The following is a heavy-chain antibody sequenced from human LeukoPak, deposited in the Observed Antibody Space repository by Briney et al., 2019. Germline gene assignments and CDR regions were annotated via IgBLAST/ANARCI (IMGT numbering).Heavy chain of an antibody. J-gene: IGHJ4*02. CDR2: IDTSGST. Sequence: SETLSLTCSVSGVSISSYYWTWIRQSAGRGLEWIGRIDTSGSTNYNPSLKSRVTKSADTSNNQFSLKLMSVTAADTAVYYCARGQWEIDYWGQGTLVTVSP. V-gene: IGHV4-4*07. D-gene: IGHD1-26*01. CDR3: ARGQWEIDY. CDR1: GVSISSYY.